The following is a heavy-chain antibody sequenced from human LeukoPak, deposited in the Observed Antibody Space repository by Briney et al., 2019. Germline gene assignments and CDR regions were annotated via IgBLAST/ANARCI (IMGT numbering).Heavy chain of an antibody. CDR1: GYTFTGYY. CDR2: INPNSGGT. J-gene: IGHJ4*02. CDR3: ARWTPPTEDYDFWSGFSY. V-gene: IGHV1-2*02. Sequence: GASVKVSCKASGYTFTGYYMHWVRQAPGQGLEWMGWINPNSGGTNYAQKFQGRVTMTRDTSISTAYMELSRLRSDDTAVYYCARWTPPTEDYDFWSGFSYWGQGTLVTVSS. D-gene: IGHD3-3*01.